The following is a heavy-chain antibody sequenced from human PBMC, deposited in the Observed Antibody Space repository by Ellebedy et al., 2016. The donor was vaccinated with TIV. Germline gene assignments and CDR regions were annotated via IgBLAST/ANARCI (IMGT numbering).Heavy chain of an antibody. Sequence: PGGSLRLSCVASGFSFSSYEMNRVRQAPGKGLEWVSYISNSDNIIYYADSVRGRFTISRDNAKNSLYLQMNGLRAEDTAVYWCATPPEATAKVDYWGLGTLVTVSS. V-gene: IGHV3-48*03. CDR2: ISNSDNII. CDR3: ATPPEATAKVDY. J-gene: IGHJ4*02. D-gene: IGHD1-26*01. CDR1: GFSFSSYE.